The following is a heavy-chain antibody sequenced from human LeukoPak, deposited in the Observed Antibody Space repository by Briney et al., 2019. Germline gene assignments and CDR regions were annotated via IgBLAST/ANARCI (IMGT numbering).Heavy chain of an antibody. J-gene: IGHJ4*02. CDR1: GGTFSSYA. Sequence: GSSVKVSCKASGGTFSSYAISWVRQAPGQGLEWMGGIIPIFGTANYAQKFQGRVTITADESTSTAYMELSSLRSEDTAVYYCASKCSSTSCYYFDYWRQGTLVTVSS. D-gene: IGHD2-2*01. CDR2: IIPIFGTA. CDR3: ASKCSSTSCYYFDY. V-gene: IGHV1-69*01.